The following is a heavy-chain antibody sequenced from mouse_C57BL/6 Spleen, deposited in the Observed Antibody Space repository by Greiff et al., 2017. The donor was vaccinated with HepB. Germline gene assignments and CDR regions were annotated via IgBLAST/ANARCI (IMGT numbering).Heavy chain of an antibody. CDR2: IHPNSGST. D-gene: IGHD1-1*01. Sequence: QVQLKQPGAELVKPGASVKLSCKASGYTFTSYWMHWVKQRPGQGLEWIGMIHPNSGSTNYNEKFKSKATLTVDKSSSTAYMQLSSLTSEDSAVYYCARDRDYYGSAPFAYWGQGTLVTVSA. CDR1: GYTFTSYW. V-gene: IGHV1-64*01. CDR3: ARDRDYYGSAPFAY. J-gene: IGHJ3*01.